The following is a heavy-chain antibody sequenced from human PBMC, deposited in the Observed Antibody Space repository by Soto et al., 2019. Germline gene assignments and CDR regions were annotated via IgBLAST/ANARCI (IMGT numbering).Heavy chain of an antibody. Sequence: GGSLRLSCAASGFTFSSYAMSWVRQAPGKGLEWVSAISGSGGSTYYADSVKGRFTISRDNSKNTLYLQMNSLRAEDKAVYYCATRGGWYSDFDYWDQGTLVTVSS. D-gene: IGHD6-19*01. V-gene: IGHV3-23*01. CDR1: GFTFSSYA. J-gene: IGHJ4*02. CDR3: ATRGGWYSDFDY. CDR2: ISGSGGST.